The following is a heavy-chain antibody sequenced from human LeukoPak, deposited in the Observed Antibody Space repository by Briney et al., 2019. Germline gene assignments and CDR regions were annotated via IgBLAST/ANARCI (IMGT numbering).Heavy chain of an antibody. D-gene: IGHD4-17*01. J-gene: IGHJ4*02. V-gene: IGHV1-18*01. CDR2: ISTQSGNT. Sequence: GASAKVSCKASGYTLTSYGINWMRQAPGQGLEWMEWISTQSGNTNYAQKVQGRLTLTTDRSTNTAYMELRSLRSDDTAVYYCARGAYGDKWGQGTMVTVSS. CDR1: GYTLTSYG. CDR3: ARGAYGDK.